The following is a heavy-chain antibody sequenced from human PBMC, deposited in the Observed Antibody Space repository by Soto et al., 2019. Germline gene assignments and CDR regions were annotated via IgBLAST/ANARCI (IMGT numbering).Heavy chain of an antibody. V-gene: IGHV4-34*01. Sequence: SETLSLTCAVYGGSFSNYYWSWLRQPPGKGLEWIGEINHSGNTNYNSSLKGRVTISVDTSKNQFSLTLRSVTAADTAVYYCARGHTRHNWVDPWGQGTLVTVSS. J-gene: IGHJ5*02. CDR1: GGSFSNYY. CDR2: INHSGNT. CDR3: ARGHTRHNWVDP. D-gene: IGHD1-26*01.